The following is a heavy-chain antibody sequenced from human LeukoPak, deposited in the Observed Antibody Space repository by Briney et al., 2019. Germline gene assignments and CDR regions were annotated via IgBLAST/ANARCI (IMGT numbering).Heavy chain of an antibody. CDR1: GFTFSDYW. D-gene: IGHD2-2*01. Sequence: GGSLRLSCTASGFTFSDYWMTWVRQAPGKGLEWVANIKQDGSAKYYVDSVKGRFTISRDNAKNSLYLQMDSLRVEDTATYYRARWRGSTSERSDYWGQGTLVTVSS. J-gene: IGHJ4*02. CDR2: IKQDGSAK. CDR3: ARWRGSTSERSDY. V-gene: IGHV3-7*01.